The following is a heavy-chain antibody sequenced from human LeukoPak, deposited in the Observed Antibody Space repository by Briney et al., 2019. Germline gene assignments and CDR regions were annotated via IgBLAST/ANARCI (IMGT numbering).Heavy chain of an antibody. CDR2: IYGGGST. CDR3: ASWPVGWYGEDS. CDR1: GFTFSSSA. J-gene: IGHJ4*02. D-gene: IGHD6-19*01. V-gene: IGHV3-53*01. Sequence: GGSLRLSCAASGFTFSSSAMSWVRQAPGKGLEWVSVIYGGGSTYYADSVKGRFTISRDTPKNTLYLQMNSLRVEDTAVYYCASWPVGWYGEDSWGQGTLVTVSS.